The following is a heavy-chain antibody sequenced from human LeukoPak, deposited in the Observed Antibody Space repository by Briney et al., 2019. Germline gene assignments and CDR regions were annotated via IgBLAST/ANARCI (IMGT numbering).Heavy chain of an antibody. V-gene: IGHV4-38-2*02. J-gene: IGHJ4*02. Sequence: SETLSLTCTVSTYSISSGYYWGWIRRPPGKGLEWIGSIYHSGNSYYNPSLKSRVTISVDTSKNQFSLKLRSVTAADTAVYHCARAETYGSGWYDPFFDYWGQGTLVTVST. D-gene: IGHD6-19*01. CDR3: ARAETYGSGWYDPFFDY. CDR1: TYSISSGYY. CDR2: IYHSGNS.